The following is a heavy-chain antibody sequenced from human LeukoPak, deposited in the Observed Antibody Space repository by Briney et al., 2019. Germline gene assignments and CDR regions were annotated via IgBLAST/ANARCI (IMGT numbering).Heavy chain of an antibody. V-gene: IGHV3-20*04. D-gene: IGHD5-18*01. CDR2: SNWNGRIT. CDR1: GFILDDYA. J-gene: IGHJ6*03. CDR3: ARGSVQLWLRDTYYYMDV. Sequence: GGSLRLSCAASGFILDDYAMNWVRQVPGRGLEWVSGSNWNGRITEYADSVKDRFTISRQNTKNSLYLYMNNLGGEDTALYFCARGSVQLWLRDTYYYMDVWGKGTTVTVSS.